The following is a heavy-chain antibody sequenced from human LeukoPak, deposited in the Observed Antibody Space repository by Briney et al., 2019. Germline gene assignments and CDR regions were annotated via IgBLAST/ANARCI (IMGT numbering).Heavy chain of an antibody. V-gene: IGHV4-39*07. CDR2: MYYDGST. D-gene: IGHD1-14*01. J-gene: IGHJ5*01. CDR3: AKGYTNGVNQEVWLDS. CDR1: GGSISSRSYS. Sequence: SETLSLTCTVSGGSISSRSYSWVWIRQSPGKGLEWIGSMYYDGSTDYNSSLKSRVSMSVDTSKNQFSLKLTSVTAADTAVYFCAKGYTNGVNQEVWLDSWGRGTLVTVSS.